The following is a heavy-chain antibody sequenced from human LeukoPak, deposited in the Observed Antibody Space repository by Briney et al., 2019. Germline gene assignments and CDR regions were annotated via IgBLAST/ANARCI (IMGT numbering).Heavy chain of an antibody. V-gene: IGHV1-46*01. Sequence: ASVKASCKASGYTFTSYYMHWVRQAPGQGLEWMGIINPSGGSTSYVQKFQGRLTMTRDTSTSTVYMELSSLRSEDTAVYYCARDPEIQLWAFDYWGQGTLVTVSS. CDR3: ARDPEIQLWAFDY. CDR1: GYTFTSYY. J-gene: IGHJ4*02. CDR2: INPSGGST. D-gene: IGHD5-18*01.